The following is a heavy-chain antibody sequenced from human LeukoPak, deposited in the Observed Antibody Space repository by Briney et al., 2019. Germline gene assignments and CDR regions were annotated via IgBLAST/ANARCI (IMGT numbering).Heavy chain of an antibody. Sequence: ASVKVSCKASGYXFTSYYIHWVRQAPGQGLEWMGIINPSGGTTSYAQKFQGRVTLTRDTSTSTVYMEMRSLRSEDTAVYYCARDLFRAAGSNYYGMDVWGQGTTVTVSS. V-gene: IGHV1-46*01. J-gene: IGHJ6*02. CDR2: INPSGGTT. D-gene: IGHD2-21*01. CDR1: GYXFTSYY. CDR3: ARDLFRAAGSNYYGMDV.